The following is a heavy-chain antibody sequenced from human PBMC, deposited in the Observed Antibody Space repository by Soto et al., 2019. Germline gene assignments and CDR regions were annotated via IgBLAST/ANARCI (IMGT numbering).Heavy chain of an antibody. CDR3: AEWARYCSGADCRA. D-gene: IGHD2-15*01. CDR1: GFPFSSRA. V-gene: IGHV3-23*01. CDR2: ISGSGTIT. J-gene: IGHJ5*02. Sequence: EVQLLESGGGLVQPGGSLRLSCAASGFPFSSRAMSWVRQAPGKGLEWVSAISGSGTITYYADSVKGRFTISSDTSKNPLYLQMNSLRADDTAVYYCAEWARYCSGADCRAWGQGTLVTVSS.